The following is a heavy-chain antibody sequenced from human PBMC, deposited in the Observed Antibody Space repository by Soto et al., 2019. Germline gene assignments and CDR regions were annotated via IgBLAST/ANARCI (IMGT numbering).Heavy chain of an antibody. J-gene: IGHJ3*02. V-gene: IGHV1-18*03. CDR3: ARQPGPDAFDI. Sequence: ASVKVSCKASGYTFTSYGISWVRQAPGQGLEWMGWISAYNGNTNYAQKLQGQVTISADKSISTAYLQWSSLKASDIAMYYCARQPGPDAFDIWGQGTMVTVSS. CDR2: ISAYNGNT. CDR1: GYTFTSYG.